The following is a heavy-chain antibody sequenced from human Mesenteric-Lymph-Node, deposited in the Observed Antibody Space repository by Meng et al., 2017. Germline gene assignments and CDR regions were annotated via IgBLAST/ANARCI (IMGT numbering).Heavy chain of an antibody. CDR3: AREVRGGDVTNFDS. Sequence: SETLSLTCTVSGGSISSYYWSWIRQPPGKGLEWIGYIYYSGSTNYNPSLKSRVTISVDTSKNQFSLKLSSVTAADTAVYYCAREVRGGDVTNFDSWGQGTLVTVSS. D-gene: IGHD3-10*01. V-gene: IGHV4-59*12. CDR1: GGSISSYY. CDR2: IYYSGST. J-gene: IGHJ4*02.